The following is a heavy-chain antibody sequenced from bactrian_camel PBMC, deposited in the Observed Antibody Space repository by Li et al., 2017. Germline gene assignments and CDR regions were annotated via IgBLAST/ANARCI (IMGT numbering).Heavy chain of an antibody. V-gene: IGHV3S25*01. CDR3: AAGPSWATFATVGDFAF. Sequence: QLVESGGGSVQAGGSLRLSCAVSGYSISNRWLARFRQAPGKEREGIANIFSGGLGTDYADSVKGRFTISRDNAKNTVYLQLNNLEPADTAMYYCAAGPSWATFATVGDFAFWGQGTQVTVS. CDR1: GYSISNRW. J-gene: IGHJ6*01. D-gene: IGHD4*01. CDR2: IFSGGLGT.